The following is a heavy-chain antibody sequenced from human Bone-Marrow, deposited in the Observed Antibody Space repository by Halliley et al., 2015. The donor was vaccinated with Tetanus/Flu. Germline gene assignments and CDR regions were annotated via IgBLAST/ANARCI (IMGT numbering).Heavy chain of an antibody. Sequence: GLVWVAGIDRDGLFSSHADSVRGRFTIYRDNAENNLSLEMNSLTAEDTGVYYCATEDSHAFAAWGQGTVVTVSS. V-gene: IGHV3-74*01. CDR3: ATEDSHAFAA. CDR2: IDRDGLFS. J-gene: IGHJ3*01.